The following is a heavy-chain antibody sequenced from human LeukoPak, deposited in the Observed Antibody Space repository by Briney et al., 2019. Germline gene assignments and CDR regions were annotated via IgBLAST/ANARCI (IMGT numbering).Heavy chain of an antibody. J-gene: IGHJ6*03. V-gene: IGHV4-39*07. Sequence: PSETLSLTCTVSSGSISTSNYYWGWVRQPPGKALEWIGNIFYSGSTYYSPSLKSRVTISLDTSRNQFSLKLNSVTAADTAVYYCARSVEGYCSGGSCYSYYYYMDVWGKGTTVTVSS. D-gene: IGHD2-15*01. CDR2: IFYSGST. CDR3: ARSVEGYCSGGSCYSYYYYMDV. CDR1: SGSISTSNYY.